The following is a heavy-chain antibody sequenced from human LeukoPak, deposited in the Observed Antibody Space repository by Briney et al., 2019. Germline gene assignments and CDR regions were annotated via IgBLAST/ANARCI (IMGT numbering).Heavy chain of an antibody. Sequence: GGSLRLSCAASGFTFSSYGMHWVRQAPGKGLEWVAVISYDGSNKYYADSVKGRFTISRDNSKNTLYLQMNSLRAEDTAVYYCAELGATYSSGWFFDYWGQGTLVTVSS. CDR3: AELGATYSSGWFFDY. CDR1: GFTFSSYG. CDR2: ISYDGSNK. D-gene: IGHD6-19*01. V-gene: IGHV3-30*18. J-gene: IGHJ4*02.